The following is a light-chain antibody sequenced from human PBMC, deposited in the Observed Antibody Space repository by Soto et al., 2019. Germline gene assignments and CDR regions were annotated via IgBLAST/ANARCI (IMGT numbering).Light chain of an antibody. CDR1: QGIKDY. CDR3: QQYNTWPRT. J-gene: IGKJ1*01. CDR2: GAS. Sequence: EIVMTQSPATLSVSPGERATLSCRASQGIKDYVAWFQQKTGQAPRLLIYGASTRATAIPARFSGSGSGTEFTLSISSLQSEDFAVYYCQQYNTWPRTFGQGTKVETK. V-gene: IGKV3-15*01.